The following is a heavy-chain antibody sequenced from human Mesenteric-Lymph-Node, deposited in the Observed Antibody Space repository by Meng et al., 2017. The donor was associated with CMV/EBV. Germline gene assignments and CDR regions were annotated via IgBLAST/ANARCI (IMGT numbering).Heavy chain of an antibody. CDR1: GYTFTSYD. J-gene: IGHJ4*02. Sequence: ASVKVSCKASGYTFTSYDINWVRQATGQGLEWMGWMNPNSGNTGYAQKFQGRVTMTRNTSISTAYMELSSLRSEDTAVYYCARGAPYYDFWSGYPYYFDYWGQGTLVTVS. D-gene: IGHD3-3*01. CDR3: ARGAPYYDFWSGYPYYFDY. V-gene: IGHV1-8*01. CDR2: MNPNSGNT.